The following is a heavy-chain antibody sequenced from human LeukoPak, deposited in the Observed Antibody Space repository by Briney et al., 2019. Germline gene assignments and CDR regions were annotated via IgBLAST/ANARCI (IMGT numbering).Heavy chain of an antibody. D-gene: IGHD2-15*01. Sequence: GASLTLSCPVSRFTVNNFGMHWVRQAPGKGLEWVAFLRTNGVTTYYAASVQGRFTISRDTSKNTFFLQMSSLKPEDAVVYYCAKKGSIGSHDYWGRGIPVTVSS. V-gene: IGHV3-30*02. CDR2: LRTNGVTT. J-gene: IGHJ4*02. CDR1: RFTVNNFG. CDR3: AKKGSIGSHDY.